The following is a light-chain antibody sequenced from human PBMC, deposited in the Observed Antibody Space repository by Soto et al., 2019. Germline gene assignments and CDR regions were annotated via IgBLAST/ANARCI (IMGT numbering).Light chain of an antibody. CDR2: EVN. Sequence: SALTQPPPASGSPGQSVAISCTGPSSDVGGYSYVSWYQQHPGKAPKLMIYEVNKRPSGVPDRFSGSKSGNTASLTVSGRQAEDEADYYCSSYAGGSNVFGTGTKVTVL. CDR3: SSYAGGSNV. V-gene: IGLV2-8*01. CDR1: SSDVGGYSY. J-gene: IGLJ1*01.